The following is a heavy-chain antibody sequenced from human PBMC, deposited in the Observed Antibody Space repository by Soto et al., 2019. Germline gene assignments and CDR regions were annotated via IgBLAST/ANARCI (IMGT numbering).Heavy chain of an antibody. V-gene: IGHV3-11*01. CDR2: ISSSGNTM. Sequence: GGSLRLSCAASGFTFSDYYMSWIRQAPGKGLEWVSYISSSGNTMYYADSVKGRFTISRDNAKNSLYLQMNSLRAEDTAVYYCAREGYIVGETALDYWGQGTLVTVSS. CDR3: AREGYIVGETALDY. D-gene: IGHD1-26*01. J-gene: IGHJ4*02. CDR1: GFTFSDYY.